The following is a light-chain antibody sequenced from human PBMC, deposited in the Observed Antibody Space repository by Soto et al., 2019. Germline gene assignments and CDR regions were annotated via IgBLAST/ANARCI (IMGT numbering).Light chain of an antibody. CDR3: SSYTTRRTVV. CDR2: EVS. Sequence: QSVLTQPASVSGSPGQSITISCTGTSSDVGGYNYVSWYQQHPGKAPKVMIYEVSNRPSGVSNRFSGSKSDKTASLTISGLQAEDEADYYCSSYTTRRTVVFGGGTQLTVL. J-gene: IGLJ2*01. CDR1: SSDVGGYNY. V-gene: IGLV2-14*01.